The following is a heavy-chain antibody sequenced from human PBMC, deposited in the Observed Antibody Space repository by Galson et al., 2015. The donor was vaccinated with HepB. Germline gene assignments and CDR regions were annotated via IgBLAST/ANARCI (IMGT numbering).Heavy chain of an antibody. Sequence: SLRLSCAASGFTFSSYWMSWVRQAPGKGLEWVANIKQDGSEKYYVDSVKGRFTISRDNAKNSLYLQMNSLRAEDTAVYYCARSELRRTYYYGSGSPGEDAFDIWGQGTMVTVSS. V-gene: IGHV3-7*03. J-gene: IGHJ3*02. CDR2: IKQDGSEK. D-gene: IGHD3-10*01. CDR1: GFTFSSYW. CDR3: ARSELRRTYYYGSGSPGEDAFDI.